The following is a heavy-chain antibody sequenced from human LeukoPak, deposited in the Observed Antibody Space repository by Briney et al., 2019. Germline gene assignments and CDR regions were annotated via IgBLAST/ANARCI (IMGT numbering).Heavy chain of an antibody. V-gene: IGHV4-38-2*02. CDR1: GYSISSGYY. D-gene: IGHD2-21*02. CDR3: AECGGDCQDAFDI. Sequence: SETLSLTCTVSGYSISSGYYWGWIRQPPGKGLEWIGSIYHSGSTYYNPSLKSRVTISVDTSKNQFSLKLSSVTAADTAVYYCAECGGDCQDAFDIWGQGTMVTVSS. J-gene: IGHJ3*02. CDR2: IYHSGST.